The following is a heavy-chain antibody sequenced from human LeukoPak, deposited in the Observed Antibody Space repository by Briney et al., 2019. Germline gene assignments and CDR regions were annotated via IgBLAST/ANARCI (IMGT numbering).Heavy chain of an antibody. CDR1: GYTFTSYY. D-gene: IGHD4-17*01. CDR2: INPSGGST. V-gene: IGHV1-46*01. J-gene: IGHJ4*02. Sequence: ASVKVSCKASGYTFTSYYMHWVRQAPGQGLEWMGIINPSGGSTSYAQKFQGRVTMTRDMSTSTVYMELSSLRSEDTAVYYCARVGVDYGFDYWGQGTLVTVSS. CDR3: ARVGVDYGFDY.